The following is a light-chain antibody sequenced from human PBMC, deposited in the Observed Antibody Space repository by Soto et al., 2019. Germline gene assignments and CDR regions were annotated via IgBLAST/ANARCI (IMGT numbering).Light chain of an antibody. CDR1: SIDVGAYNY. CDR3: SSPTSSNTLI. V-gene: IGLV2-14*01. Sequence: QAVLTQPASVSASPGQSLTSSCTGTSIDVGAYNYVSWYQKNPGKAPELMIYEVSNRPSGVSNRFSGSKSGSTASLTISGLQAEDEGDYYCSSPTSSNTLIFGTGTKV. J-gene: IGLJ1*01. CDR2: EVS.